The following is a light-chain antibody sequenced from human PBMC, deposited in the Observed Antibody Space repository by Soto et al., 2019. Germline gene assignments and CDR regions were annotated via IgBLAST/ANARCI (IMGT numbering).Light chain of an antibody. CDR2: EVS. CDR1: SSDVGTYNL. CDR3: CSYAGSSTVL. V-gene: IGLV2-23*02. Sequence: QSALTQPASVSGSPGQSITISCTGTSSDVGTYNLVSWFQQHPGKAPKLMIYEVSERPSGVSNRFSASKSGNTASLTISGLQAEDEADYYCCSYAGSSTVLFGGGTKLTVL. J-gene: IGLJ2*01.